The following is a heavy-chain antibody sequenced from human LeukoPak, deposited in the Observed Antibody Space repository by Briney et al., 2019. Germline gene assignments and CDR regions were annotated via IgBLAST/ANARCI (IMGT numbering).Heavy chain of an antibody. J-gene: IGHJ4*02. D-gene: IGHD5-24*01. V-gene: IGHV1-69*13. CDR1: GGTFSYHA. CDR3: ARDSVAMSTIRDFGY. Sequence: SVKVSCKASGGTFSYHAITWVRQAPGQGLEWMGGIIPIFGIPNYAQKFQGRVTITADESTSTGYMELNSLRSEDTALYYCARDSVAMSTIRDFGYWGQGTLVTVSS. CDR2: IIPIFGIP.